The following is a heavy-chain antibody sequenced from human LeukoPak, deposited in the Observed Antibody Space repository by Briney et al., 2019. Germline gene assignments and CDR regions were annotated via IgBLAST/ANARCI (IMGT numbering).Heavy chain of an antibody. CDR2: IYYSGST. J-gene: IGHJ6*03. Sequence: SETLSLTCTVSGGSISSYYWSWIRQPPGKGLEWIGYIYYSGSTNYNPPLKSRVTISVDTSKNQFSLKLSSVTAADTAVYYCARIERDGSGKPPYYYYYMDVWGKGTTVTVSS. V-gene: IGHV4-59*01. CDR1: GGSISSYY. CDR3: ARIERDGSGKPPYYYYYMDV. D-gene: IGHD3-10*01.